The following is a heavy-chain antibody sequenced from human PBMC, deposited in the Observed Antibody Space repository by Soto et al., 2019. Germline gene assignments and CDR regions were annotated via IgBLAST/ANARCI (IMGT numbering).Heavy chain of an antibody. CDR1: GYTFTNYD. CDR2: MNPNSGNT. V-gene: IGHV1-8*01. J-gene: IGHJ6*02. CDR3: ARLAIFGDYYYYGMDV. D-gene: IGHD3-3*01. Sequence: ASVKASCKASGYTFTNYDINWVRQATGQGLEWMGWMNPNSGNTGYAQKFQGRVTMTRNTSISTAYMELSSLRSEDTAVYYCARLAIFGDYYYYGMDVWGQGTTVTV.